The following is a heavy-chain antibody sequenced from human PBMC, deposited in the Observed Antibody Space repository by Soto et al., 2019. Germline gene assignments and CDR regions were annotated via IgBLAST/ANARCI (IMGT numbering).Heavy chain of an antibody. Sequence: SVKVSCKASGCTFSSYAISWVRQAPGQGLEWMGGIFPIFGTANYAQKFQGRVTITADESTSTAYMELSSLRSEDTAVYYCAREGLVLVPTTVNSDYYYYAMDVWGQGTTVTVSS. CDR3: AREGLVLVPTTVNSDYYYYAMDV. D-gene: IGHD2-2*01. V-gene: IGHV1-69*13. CDR2: IFPIFGTA. J-gene: IGHJ6*02. CDR1: GCTFSSYA.